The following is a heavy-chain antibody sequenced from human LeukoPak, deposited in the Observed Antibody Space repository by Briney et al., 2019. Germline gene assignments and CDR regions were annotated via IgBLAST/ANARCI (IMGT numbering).Heavy chain of an antibody. J-gene: IGHJ3*02. D-gene: IGHD5-18*01. CDR3: ARGGIQLWLDAFDI. Sequence: VASVKVSCKASGYTFTSYVINWVRQATGQGLEWMGWMNPSSGNTGYAQKFQGRVTMTRNTSISTAYMELSSLRSEDTAVYYCARGGIQLWLDAFDIWGQGTMVTVSS. CDR1: GYTFTSYV. CDR2: MNPSSGNT. V-gene: IGHV1-8*01.